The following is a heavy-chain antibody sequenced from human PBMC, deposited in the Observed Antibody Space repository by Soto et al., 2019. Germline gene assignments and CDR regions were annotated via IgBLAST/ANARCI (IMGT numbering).Heavy chain of an antibody. Sequence: QLVESGGGLVQPGGSLRLSCAASGFTFSSFWMSWVRQAPGKGLEWVANIKQDGSQTYYVDSLKGRFTISRDNAENSLFLQMRSLRAEDTAMYYCVRHSSVWPLDYWGQGTLVAVSS. CDR1: GFTFSSFW. D-gene: IGHD6-19*01. CDR3: VRHSSVWPLDY. J-gene: IGHJ4*02. CDR2: IKQDGSQT. V-gene: IGHV3-7*05.